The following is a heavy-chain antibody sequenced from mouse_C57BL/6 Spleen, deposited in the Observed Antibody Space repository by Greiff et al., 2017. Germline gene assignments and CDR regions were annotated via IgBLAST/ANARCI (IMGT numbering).Heavy chain of an antibody. CDR3: AREGGYDGFAY. Sequence: EVKLLESGPGLVKPSQSLSLTCSVTGYSITSGYYWNWIRQFPGNKLEWMGYISYDGSNNYNPSLKNRISITRDTSKNQFFLKLNSVTTEDTATYYCAREGGYDGFAYWCQGTLVTVSS. D-gene: IGHD2-2*01. V-gene: IGHV3-6*01. CDR2: ISYDGSN. CDR1: GYSITSGYY. J-gene: IGHJ3*01.